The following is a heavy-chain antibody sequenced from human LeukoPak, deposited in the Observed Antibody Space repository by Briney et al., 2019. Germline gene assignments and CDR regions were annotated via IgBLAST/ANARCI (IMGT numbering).Heavy chain of an antibody. V-gene: IGHV3-74*01. Sequence: GGSLRLSCAASGFTFSDYWMHWVRQVPGKGLLWVSHINSDGSITDYADSVRGRSTISRDNARNTLSLQMDSLRVEDTAVYYCARNPAGDYDYWGQGALVTVSS. CDR2: INSDGSIT. D-gene: IGHD2-8*02. J-gene: IGHJ4*02. CDR3: ARNPAGDYDY. CDR1: GFTFSDYW.